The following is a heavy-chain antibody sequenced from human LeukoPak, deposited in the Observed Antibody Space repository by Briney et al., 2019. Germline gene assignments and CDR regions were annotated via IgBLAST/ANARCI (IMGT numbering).Heavy chain of an antibody. Sequence: GGSLRLSCAASGITFSSYAMSWVRQSPGKGLEWVSGISGSGGSTYYADSVKGRFTISRDNSKNTLYLQMNSLRAEDTAVYYCAKYFQHEWSYFDYWGQGTLVTVSS. V-gene: IGHV3-23*01. D-gene: IGHD3-3*01. CDR1: GITFSSYA. CDR3: AKYFQHEWSYFDY. J-gene: IGHJ4*02. CDR2: ISGSGGST.